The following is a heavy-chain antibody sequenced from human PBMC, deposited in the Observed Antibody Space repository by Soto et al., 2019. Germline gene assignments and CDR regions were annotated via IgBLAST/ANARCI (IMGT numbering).Heavy chain of an antibody. CDR1: GGSLSGYY. J-gene: IGHJ4*02. V-gene: IGHV4-34*01. CDR2: IKDGGYT. CDR3: ARGQEGVVATH. Sequence: QVQLQQWGAGLLKPSETLSFNCAVNGGSLSGYYWSWIRQPPGKGLEWIGEIKDGGYTNYSPSLKSRATISSDRSNHQFSLRLNSVTAADTGVYYCARGQEGVVATHWDQGALVTVSS. D-gene: IGHD5-12*01.